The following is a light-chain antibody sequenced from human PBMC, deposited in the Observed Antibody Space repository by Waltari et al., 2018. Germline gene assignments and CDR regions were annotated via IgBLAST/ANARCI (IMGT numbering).Light chain of an antibody. J-gene: IGKJ2*01. Sequence: DIQMTQSPSSLSASVGDRVTITCRASQSISSYLNWYQQKQVKAPRLLFYASSSLQSGVPSRFSGRGSGTDLTLTISSLQPEDFATYYGQQSDSTPRNTFGQGSKLEIK. V-gene: IGKV1-39*01. CDR3: QQSDSTPRNT. CDR1: QSISSY. CDR2: ASS.